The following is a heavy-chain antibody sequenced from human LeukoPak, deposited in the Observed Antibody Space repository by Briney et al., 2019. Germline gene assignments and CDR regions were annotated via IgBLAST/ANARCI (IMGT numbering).Heavy chain of an antibody. D-gene: IGHD3-10*01. V-gene: IGHV5-51*01. CDR2: IYPGDSDT. Sequence: GESLKISCKGSGYSFTSYWIGWVRQMPGKGLEWMGIIYPGDSDTRYSPSFQGQVTISADKSISTAYLQWSGLKASDTAMYYCARRREYYCGSGSYWYFDYWGQGTLVTVSS. J-gene: IGHJ4*02. CDR1: GYSFTSYW. CDR3: ARRREYYCGSGSYWYFDY.